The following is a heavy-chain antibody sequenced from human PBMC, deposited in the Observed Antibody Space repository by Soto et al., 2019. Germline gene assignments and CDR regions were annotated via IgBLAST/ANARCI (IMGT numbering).Heavy chain of an antibody. D-gene: IGHD3-22*01. CDR3: ARDRGPSSGYYPYWFDP. V-gene: IGHV1-69*12. Sequence: QFQLVQSGAEVKKPGSSVKVSCKASGCTFSSYAITRVRQAPGQGLERMGGIIPIFGTANYAQKFQGRATITADESTSTAYMELSSLRSEDTAVYYCARDRGPSSGYYPYWFDPWGQGTLVTVSS. CDR1: GCTFSSYA. J-gene: IGHJ5*02. CDR2: IIPIFGTA.